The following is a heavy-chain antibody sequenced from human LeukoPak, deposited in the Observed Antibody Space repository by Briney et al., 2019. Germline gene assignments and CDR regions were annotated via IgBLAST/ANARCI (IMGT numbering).Heavy chain of an antibody. D-gene: IGHD6-19*01. Sequence: PSETLSLTCTVYGGSFSGYYWSWIRQPPGKGLEWIGEINHSGSTNYNPSLKSRVTISVDTSKNQFSLKLSSVTAADTAVYYCARGVLSRWLVRWFDPWGQGTLVTVSS. V-gene: IGHV4-34*01. CDR2: INHSGST. CDR3: ARGVLSRWLVRWFDP. CDR1: GGSFSGYY. J-gene: IGHJ5*02.